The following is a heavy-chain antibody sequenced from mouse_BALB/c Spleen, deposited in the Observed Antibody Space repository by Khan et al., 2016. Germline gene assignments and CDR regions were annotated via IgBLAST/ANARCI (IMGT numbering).Heavy chain of an antibody. CDR1: GYSITSDYA. D-gene: IGHD2-1*01. CDR3: ARSNYGNFAY. CDR2: ISYSGST. J-gene: IGHJ3*01. V-gene: IGHV3-2*02. Sequence: VQLKESGPGLVKPSQSLSLTCTVTGYSITSDYAWNWIRQFPGNKLEWMGYISYSGSTSYNPSLKSRISITRDTSKNQFFLQLNSVTTEDTATSYCARSNYGNFAYWGQGTMVTVAA.